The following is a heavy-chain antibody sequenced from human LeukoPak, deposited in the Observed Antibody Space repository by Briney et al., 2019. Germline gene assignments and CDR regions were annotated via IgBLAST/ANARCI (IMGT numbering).Heavy chain of an antibody. V-gene: IGHV3-30*03. J-gene: IGHJ4*02. D-gene: IGHD3-16*02. CDR2: IYYDGSIE. CDR1: GFTFRNHG. Sequence: GRSLRLSCAASGFTFRNHGMHWVRQAPGKGLEWAAVIYYDGSIEYYADSVKGRFTISRDNSKNTLYLQMNSLRAEDTAVYYCARDGGYDYVWGSYRESYYFDYWGQGTLVTVSS. CDR3: ARDGGYDYVWGSYRESYYFDY.